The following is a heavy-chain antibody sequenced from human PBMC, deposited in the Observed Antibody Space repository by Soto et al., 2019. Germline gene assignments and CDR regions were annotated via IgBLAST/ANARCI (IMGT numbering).Heavy chain of an antibody. CDR2: IYPGDSDT. Sequence: GESLKISCKGSGYSFTSYWIGWVRQMPGKGLEWMGIIYPGDSDTRYSPYFQGQVTISADKSISTAYLQWSSLKASDTAMYYCARLPATVVTSNYFDYWGQGTLVTVSS. CDR3: ARLPATVVTSNYFDY. J-gene: IGHJ4*02. CDR1: GYSFTSYW. D-gene: IGHD2-21*02. V-gene: IGHV5-51*01.